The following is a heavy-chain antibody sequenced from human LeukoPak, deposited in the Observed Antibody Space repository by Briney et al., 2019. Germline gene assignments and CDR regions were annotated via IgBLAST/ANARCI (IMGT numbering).Heavy chain of an antibody. D-gene: IGHD3-9*01. CDR1: GFTFRSYG. J-gene: IGHJ5*02. CDR2: ISSSGSTI. CDR3: AGLTYDKRFYP. V-gene: IGHV3-48*03. Sequence: GGSLRLSCTASGFTFRSYGMNWVRQAPGKGLEWVSYISSSGSTIYYADSVKGRFTVARDNAKRSLYLQMNSLRAEDTAVYYCAGLTYDKRFYPWGQGTLVTVSS.